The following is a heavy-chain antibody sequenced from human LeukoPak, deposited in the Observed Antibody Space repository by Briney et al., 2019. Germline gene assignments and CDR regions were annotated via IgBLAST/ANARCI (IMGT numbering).Heavy chain of an antibody. J-gene: IGHJ3*01. V-gene: IGHV3-48*01. CDR3: AINGCYRGVCAFDV. CDR2: ISNSAI. D-gene: IGHD2-21*01. CDR1: GFTFTSYG. Sequence: GGSLRPSCATSGFTFTSYGMNWVRQAPGKGLEWVSYISNSAILYADSVKGRFTISRDNARNALYLQMNSLRAEDTAVYYCAINGCYRGVCAFDVWGQGTMVTVSS.